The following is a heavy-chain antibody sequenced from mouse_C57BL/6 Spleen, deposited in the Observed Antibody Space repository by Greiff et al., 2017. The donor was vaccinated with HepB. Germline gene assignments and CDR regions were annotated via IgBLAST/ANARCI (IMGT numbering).Heavy chain of an antibody. CDR3: ARRGYAGMDY. CDR1: GFTFSDYY. V-gene: IGHV5-12*01. D-gene: IGHD2-2*01. J-gene: IGHJ4*01. Sequence: EVQGVESGGGLVQPGGSLKLSCAASGFTFSDYYMYWVRQTPEKRLEWVAYISNGGGSTYYPDTVKGRFTISRDNAKNTLYLQMSRLKSEDTAMYYCARRGYAGMDYWGQGTSVTVSS. CDR2: ISNGGGST.